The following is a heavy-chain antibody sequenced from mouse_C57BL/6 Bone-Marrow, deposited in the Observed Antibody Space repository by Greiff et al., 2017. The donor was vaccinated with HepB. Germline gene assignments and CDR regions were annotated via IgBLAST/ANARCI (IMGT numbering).Heavy chain of an antibody. J-gene: IGHJ2*01. V-gene: IGHV1-64*01. D-gene: IGHD2-2*01. CDR2: IHPNSGST. Sequence: QVQLQQPGAELVKPGASVKLSCKASGYTFTSYWMHWVKQRPGQGLEWIGMIHPNSGSTNYNEKVKSKPTLTVNKSSSTAYMQLSSLTSEDSAVYYSARLGYDDYWGQGTTLTVSS. CDR1: GYTFTSYW. CDR3: ARLGYDDY.